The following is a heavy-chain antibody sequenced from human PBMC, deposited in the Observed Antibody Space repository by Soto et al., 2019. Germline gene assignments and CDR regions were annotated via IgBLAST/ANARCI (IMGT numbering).Heavy chain of an antibody. CDR3: ARGLTLRGYYYYYMEV. CDR1: GGSISSYY. Sequence: SETLSLTCTVSGGSISSYYWSWIRQPPGKGLEWIGYIYYSGSTNYNPSLKSRVTISVDTSKNQFSLKLSSVTAADTAVYYCARGLTLRGYYYYYMEVWGKGTTVNVAS. CDR2: IYYSGST. V-gene: IGHV4-59*01. J-gene: IGHJ6*03. D-gene: IGHD3-3*01.